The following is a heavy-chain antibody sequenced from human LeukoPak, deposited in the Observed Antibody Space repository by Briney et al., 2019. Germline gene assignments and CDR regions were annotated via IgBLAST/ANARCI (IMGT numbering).Heavy chain of an antibody. CDR2: ISSSSSTI. V-gene: IGHV3-48*01. CDR3: ARDDHYNYYYMDV. J-gene: IGHJ6*03. CDR1: GFIFSSYS. Sequence: PGESLRLSCAASGFIFSSYSMNWVRQAPGKGLEWGSYISSSSSTIYYADSVKGRFTISRDNAENSLYLQMNSLGAEDTAVYYCARDDHYNYYYMDVWGKGTTVTVSS.